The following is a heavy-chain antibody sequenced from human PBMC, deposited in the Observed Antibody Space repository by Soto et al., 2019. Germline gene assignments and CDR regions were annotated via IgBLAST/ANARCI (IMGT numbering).Heavy chain of an antibody. J-gene: IGHJ4*02. Sequence: GASVKVSCKASGYTFTSYAMHWVRQAPGQRLEWMGWINAGNGNTKYSQKFQGRVTMTTDTSTSTAYMELRSLRSDDTAVYYCARDSPPPREWGQGTLVTVSS. CDR1: GYTFTSYA. CDR2: INAGNGNT. V-gene: IGHV1-3*01. CDR3: ARDSPPPRE.